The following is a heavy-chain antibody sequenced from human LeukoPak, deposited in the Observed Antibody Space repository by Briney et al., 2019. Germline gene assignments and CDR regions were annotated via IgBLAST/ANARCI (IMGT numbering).Heavy chain of an antibody. CDR1: GFIFRNYW. D-gene: IGHD3-16*01. CDR3: ATGGF. Sequence: GGSLRLSCVASGFIFRNYWMHWVRQAPGKGLVWVSRVNTDGSTTSYADSVKGRFTISRDNAKNTVYLQMNSLRAEDTAVYYCATGGFWGQGTLVTVSS. CDR2: VNTDGSTT. J-gene: IGHJ4*02. V-gene: IGHV3-74*01.